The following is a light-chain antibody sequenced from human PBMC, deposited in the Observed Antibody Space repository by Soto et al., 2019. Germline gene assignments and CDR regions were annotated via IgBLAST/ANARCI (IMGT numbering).Light chain of an antibody. CDR2: EVR. Sequence: QSALTQPASVSGSPGQSITISCTGTSSDIGGYNYVSWYQQHPGQAPKLMIYEVRNRPSGVSNRFSGSKSGNTASLTISGLQAEDEADYYCQSYDTSLSGVIFGAVTKLTVL. CDR1: SSDIGGYNY. CDR3: QSYDTSLSGVI. J-gene: IGLJ2*01. V-gene: IGLV2-14*01.